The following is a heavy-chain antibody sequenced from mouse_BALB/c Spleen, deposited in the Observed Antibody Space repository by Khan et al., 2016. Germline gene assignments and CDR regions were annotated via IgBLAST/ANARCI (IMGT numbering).Heavy chain of an antibody. CDR2: ISSDGSYT. CDR3: ARQLAGNCSDYAMDY. Sequence: EVELVESGGDLVKPGGSLNLSCAASGFTFSNYAMSWVRQTPDKRLEWVATISSDGSYTYYPDSVKGRFTISRDNAKNTLYQQMSNLKTEDTAIYYCARQLAGNCSDYAMDYWGQGTSVTVSS. V-gene: IGHV5-6*01. J-gene: IGHJ4*01. CDR1: GFTFSNYA. D-gene: IGHD1-1*01.